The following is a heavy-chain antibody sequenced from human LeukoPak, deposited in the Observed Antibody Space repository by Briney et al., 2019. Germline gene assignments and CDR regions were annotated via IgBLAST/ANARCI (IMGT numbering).Heavy chain of an antibody. D-gene: IGHD5-12*01. Sequence: PGGSLRLSCAASGFTFSSYEMNWVRQAPGKGLEWVSYISTSGSTIYYADSVKGRFTVSRDNAKNSLYLQMNSPRAEDTAVYYCARESLYSGYDGWGQGTLVTVSS. CDR3: ARESLYSGYDG. CDR2: ISTSGSTI. J-gene: IGHJ4*02. CDR1: GFTFSSYE. V-gene: IGHV3-48*03.